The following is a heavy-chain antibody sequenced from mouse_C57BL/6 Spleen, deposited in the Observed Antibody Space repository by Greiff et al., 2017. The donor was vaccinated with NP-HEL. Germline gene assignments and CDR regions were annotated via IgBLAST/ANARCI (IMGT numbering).Heavy chain of an antibody. CDR2: INPSSGYT. CDR1: GYTFTGYW. V-gene: IGHV1-7*01. CDR3: AIYYNAMDY. J-gene: IGHJ4*01. Sequence: QVQLQQSGAELMKPGASVKLSCKATGYTFTGYWIEWVKQRPGQGLEWIGYINPSSGYTKYNQKFKDKATLTADKSSSTAYMQLSSLTYEDSAVYYCAIYYNAMDYWGQGTSVTVSS. D-gene: IGHD2-1*01.